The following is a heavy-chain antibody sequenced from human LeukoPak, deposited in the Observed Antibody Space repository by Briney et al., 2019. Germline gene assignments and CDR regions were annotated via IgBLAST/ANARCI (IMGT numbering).Heavy chain of an antibody. Sequence: GGSLRLSCTASGFTFSSYSMNWVRQAPGKGLEWVAYIAYTGTTHYADSVRGRFAISRDNAKSSLFLQLNSLRAEDTAVYYCARDPHSLDYWGQGTLVTVSS. J-gene: IGHJ4*02. V-gene: IGHV3-48*01. CDR1: GFTFSSYS. CDR3: ARDPHSLDY. CDR2: IAYTGTT.